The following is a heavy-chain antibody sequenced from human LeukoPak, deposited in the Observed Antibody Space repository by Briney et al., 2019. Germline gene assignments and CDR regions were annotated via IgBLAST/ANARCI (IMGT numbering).Heavy chain of an antibody. CDR1: GGSISSYY. CDR2: IYYSGST. D-gene: IGHD6-6*01. J-gene: IGHJ6*03. CDR3: ARVASSSSQHYYYYYMDV. V-gene: IGHV4-59*01. Sequence: PSETLSLTCTVSGGSISSYYWSWIRQPPGKGLEWIGYIYYSGSTNYNPSLKSRVTISVDTSKNQFSLKLSSVTAADTAVYYCARVASSSSQHYYYYYMDVWGKGTTVTVSS.